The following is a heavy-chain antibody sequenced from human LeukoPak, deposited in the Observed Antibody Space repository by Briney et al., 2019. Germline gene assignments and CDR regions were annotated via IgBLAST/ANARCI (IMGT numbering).Heavy chain of an antibody. CDR1: GYTFTSSD. D-gene: IGHD2-15*01. V-gene: IGHV1-8*03. CDR3: ARAAATRGWFDP. J-gene: IGHJ5*02. CDR2: MNPNRGNT. Sequence: GASVKVSCKASGYTFTSSDINWVRQATGQGMEWMGWMNPNRGNTGYAQKFQGRVTITRNTSIGTAYMELSSLRSEDTAVYYCARAAATRGWFDPWGQGTLVTVSS.